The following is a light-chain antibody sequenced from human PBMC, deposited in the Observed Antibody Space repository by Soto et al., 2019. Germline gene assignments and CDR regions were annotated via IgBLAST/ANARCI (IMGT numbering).Light chain of an antibody. V-gene: IGKV3-15*01. CDR2: GAS. CDR1: QAIGIN. CDR3: QQYLNWPSLT. Sequence: MVLTQSPATLSVSPGERVTLSCRASQAIGINLAWYQQKPGLAPRLLMYGASNRATDVPARFVGGGSGTEVTLTVTGVQSEDFGVYYCQQYLNWPSLTFGGGTKVEIK. J-gene: IGKJ4*01.